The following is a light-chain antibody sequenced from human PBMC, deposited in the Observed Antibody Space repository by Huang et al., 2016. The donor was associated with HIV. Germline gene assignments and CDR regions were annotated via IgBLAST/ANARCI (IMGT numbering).Light chain of an antibody. Sequence: DIQMTQSPSTLSASVGDRVTITCRASQSISSWLAWYQQKPGKAPKLLIYKASSLEGGVPSRFRGSGSGTEFTLTISSLQPDDFATYYCQQYNSYSWTFGQGTKVEIK. CDR2: KAS. J-gene: IGKJ1*01. CDR1: QSISSW. CDR3: QQYNSYSWT. V-gene: IGKV1-5*03.